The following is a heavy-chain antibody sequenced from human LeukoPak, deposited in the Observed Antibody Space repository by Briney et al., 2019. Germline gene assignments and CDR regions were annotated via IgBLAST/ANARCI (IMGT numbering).Heavy chain of an antibody. V-gene: IGHV5-51*01. CDR1: GYSFTSYW. CDR2: IYPGDSDT. CDR3: ARHGHYYGSSGYYYPFDY. J-gene: IGHJ4*02. D-gene: IGHD3-22*01. Sequence: GESLKISCKGSGYSFTSYWIGWVRQMPGKGLEWMGIIYPGDSDTRYSPSFQGQVTISADKSISTAYLQWSSLKASDTAMYYCARHGHYYGSSGYYYPFDYWGQGTLVAVSS.